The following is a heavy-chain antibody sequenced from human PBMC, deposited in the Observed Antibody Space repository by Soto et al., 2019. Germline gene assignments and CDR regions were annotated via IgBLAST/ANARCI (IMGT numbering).Heavy chain of an antibody. J-gene: IGHJ4*02. CDR3: AGGYPQVKRLPDD. D-gene: IGHD3-16*01. CDR1: GFTFSSYS. V-gene: IGHV3-21*01. CDR2: IISSSSYI. Sequence: PGGSLRLSCAASGFTFSSYSMNWVRQGPGNGLEWVSSIISSSSYIYYADSVKGRFTISRDKAKNSLYLQMNSLRPEDTAVYYWAGGYPQVKRLPDDWGQGALVNVAS.